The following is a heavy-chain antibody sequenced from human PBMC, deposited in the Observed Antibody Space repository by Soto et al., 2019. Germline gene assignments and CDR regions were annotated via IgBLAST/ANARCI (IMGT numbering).Heavy chain of an antibody. J-gene: IGHJ4*02. CDR3: ARVRGTAGKRYFDY. CDR2: TYYSGST. Sequence: PSETLSLTCTVSGGSMIAYYWNWMRQPPGKGLQWIGYTYYSGSTTYNPPLKSRVTISVDSSKNQFSLKLDSVTPADTAVYYCARVRGTAGKRYFDYWGPGTLVTV. V-gene: IGHV4-59*01. D-gene: IGHD6-13*01. CDR1: GGSMIAYY.